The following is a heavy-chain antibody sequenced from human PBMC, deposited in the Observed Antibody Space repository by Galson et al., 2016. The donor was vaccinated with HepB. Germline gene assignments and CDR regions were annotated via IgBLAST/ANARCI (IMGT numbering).Heavy chain of an antibody. CDR3: ARVGIGSSWYFDY. CDR2: ISGSGGST. V-gene: IGHV3-23*01. Sequence: SLRLSCAASGFTFSSYAMSWVRQAPGKGLEWVSAISGSGGSTYYAGSVKGRFTISRDNSKNTLYLQMNSLRAEDTAVYYCARVGIGSSWYFDYWGQGTLVTVSS. CDR1: GFTFSSYA. J-gene: IGHJ4*02. D-gene: IGHD6-13*01.